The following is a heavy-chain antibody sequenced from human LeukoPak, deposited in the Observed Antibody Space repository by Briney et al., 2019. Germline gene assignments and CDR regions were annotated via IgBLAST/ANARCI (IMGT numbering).Heavy chain of an antibody. Sequence: ASVKVSCKASGYPFPSYGISGVRQAPGQGLEGMGWISAYNGNTNYAQKLQGRVTVTADTSTSTAYMELRSLRSEDTAVYYCARGMGYSYGHPQGAFDIWGQGTMVTVSS. CDR2: ISAYNGNT. CDR3: ARGMGYSYGHPQGAFDI. D-gene: IGHD5-18*01. CDR1: GYPFPSYG. J-gene: IGHJ3*02. V-gene: IGHV1-18*01.